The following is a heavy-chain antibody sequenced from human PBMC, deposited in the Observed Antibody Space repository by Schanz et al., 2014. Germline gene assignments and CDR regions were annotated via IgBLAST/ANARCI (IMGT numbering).Heavy chain of an antibody. CDR2: IWYDENNK. V-gene: IGHV3-33*01. CDR3: ARANYRRKINFDY. D-gene: IGHD3-10*01. J-gene: IGHJ4*02. Sequence: QVQLVESGGGVVRFGGSLNLSGVASGFPFGGYGMHWVRQAPGKGLEWVAVIWYDENNKYYADSVKGRFTMSRDNSKNTLYLQMNSLRAEDTAVYYCARANYRRKINFDYWGRGTLVTVSS. CDR1: GFPFGGYG.